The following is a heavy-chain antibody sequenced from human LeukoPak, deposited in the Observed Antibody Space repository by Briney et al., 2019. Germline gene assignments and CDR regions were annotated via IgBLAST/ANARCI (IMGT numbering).Heavy chain of an antibody. J-gene: IGHJ3*02. CDR3: ARRSTAPSDAFDI. D-gene: IGHD2-21*02. CDR2: IIPILGIA. V-gene: IGHV1-69*04. Sequence: ASVKVSCKASGGTFSGYAISWVRQAPGQGLEWMGRIIPILGIANYAQKFQGRVTITADKSTSTAYMELSSLRSEDTAVYYCARRSTAPSDAFDIWGQGTIVTVSS. CDR1: GGTFSGYA.